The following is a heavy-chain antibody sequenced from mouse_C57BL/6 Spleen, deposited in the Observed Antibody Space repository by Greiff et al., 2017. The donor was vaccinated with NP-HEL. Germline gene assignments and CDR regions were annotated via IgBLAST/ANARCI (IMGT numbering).Heavy chain of an antibody. CDR2: INPNNGGT. CDR1: GYTFTDYN. V-gene: IGHV1-18*01. J-gene: IGHJ2*01. CDR3: ARRYYGSSYYFDY. Sequence: EVQLQQSGPELVRPGASVKIPCKASGYTFTDYNMDWVKQSHGKSLEWIGDINPNNGGTIYNQKFKGKATLTVDKSSSTAYMELRSLTSEDTAVDYCARRYYGSSYYFDYWGQGTTLTVSS. D-gene: IGHD1-1*01.